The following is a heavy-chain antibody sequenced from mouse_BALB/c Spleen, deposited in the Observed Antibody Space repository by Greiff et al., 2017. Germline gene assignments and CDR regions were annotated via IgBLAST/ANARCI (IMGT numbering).Heavy chain of an antibody. CDR3: ARDGGATWAMDY. Sequence: ESGPGLVKPSQSLSLTCSVTGYSITSGYYWNWIRQFPGNKLEWMGYISYDGSNNYNPSLKNRISITRDTSKNQFFLKLNSVTTEDTATYYCARDGGATWAMDYWGQGTSVTVSS. V-gene: IGHV3-6*02. CDR2: ISYDGSN. CDR1: GYSITSGYY. J-gene: IGHJ4*01. D-gene: IGHD3-1*01.